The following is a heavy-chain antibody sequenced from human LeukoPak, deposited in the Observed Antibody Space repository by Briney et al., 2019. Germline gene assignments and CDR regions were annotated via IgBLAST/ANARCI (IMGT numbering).Heavy chain of an antibody. CDR1: GYTFTGYY. J-gene: IGHJ4*02. D-gene: IGHD2/OR15-2a*01. CDR2: INPNSGGT. Sequence: GASVKVSCKASGYTFTGYYMHWVRQAPGQGLEWMGWINPNSGGTNYAQKFQGRVTMTRDTSISTAYMELSSLRSEDTAVYYCARDGVIGGLYYFDYWGQGTLVAVSS. V-gene: IGHV1-2*02. CDR3: ARDGVIGGLYYFDY.